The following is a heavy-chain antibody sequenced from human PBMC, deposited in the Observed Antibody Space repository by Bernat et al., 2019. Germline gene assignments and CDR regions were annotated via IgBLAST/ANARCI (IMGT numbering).Heavy chain of an antibody. Sequence: VQLVESGGGLVKPGGSLRLSCAASGFTFSDYYMSWIRQAPGKGLEWVSAISGSGGSTYYADSVKGRFTISRDSSKNTLFLQMNSLRDEDTAMYYCAKDLKSGSTYFDSWGQGTLVTVSS. V-gene: IGHV3-23*04. CDR1: GFTFSDYY. CDR3: AKDLKSGSTYFDS. J-gene: IGHJ4*02. CDR2: ISGSGGST.